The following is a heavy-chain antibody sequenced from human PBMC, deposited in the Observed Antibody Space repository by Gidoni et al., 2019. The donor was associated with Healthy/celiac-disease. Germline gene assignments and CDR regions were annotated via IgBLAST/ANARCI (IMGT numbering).Heavy chain of an antibody. Sequence: QVQLVESGGGVVQPGRSLRLSCAASGFPFSSDGMHWVRQAPGKGLEWVAVIWYDGSDRYYTDSARGRFTISRDNSKNTLYLQMNSLRADDTAVYYCARGGPRETFDIWGQGTMVTVSS. CDR1: GFPFSSDG. D-gene: IGHD1-26*01. CDR3: ARGGPRETFDI. CDR2: IWYDGSDR. J-gene: IGHJ3*02. V-gene: IGHV3-33*01.